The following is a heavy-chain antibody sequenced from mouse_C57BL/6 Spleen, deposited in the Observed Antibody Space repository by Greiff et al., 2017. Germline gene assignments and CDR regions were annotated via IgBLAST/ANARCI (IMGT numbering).Heavy chain of an antibody. D-gene: IGHD1-1*02. V-gene: IGHV1-69*01. J-gene: IGHJ2*01. CDR2: IDPSASYT. CDR1: GYTFTSYW. CDR3: AREGELVGGDY. Sequence: QVQLQQPGAELVMPGASVKLSCKASGYTFTSYWMHWVKPRPGQGLEWIGEIDPSASYTNYTQKFKGKSTLSVDKSSSTAYMQRSSLTSEVSAGYYWAREGELVGGDYWGRGTTLTVSS.